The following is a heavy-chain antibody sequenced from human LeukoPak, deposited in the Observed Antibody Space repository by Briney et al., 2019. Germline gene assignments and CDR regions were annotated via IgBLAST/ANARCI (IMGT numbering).Heavy chain of an antibody. CDR3: AKGYTSGSIYYFDY. D-gene: IGHD6-19*01. CDR2: LSGSGSST. V-gene: IGHV3-23*01. CDR1: GFTFSSYA. Sequence: GGSLRLSCAASGFTFSSYAMSWVRQAPGKGLEWVSALSGSGSSTYYADSVKGRFTISRDNSKSTLYLQVNSLRAEDTAVYYCAKGYTSGSIYYFDYWGQGTLVTVSS. J-gene: IGHJ4*02.